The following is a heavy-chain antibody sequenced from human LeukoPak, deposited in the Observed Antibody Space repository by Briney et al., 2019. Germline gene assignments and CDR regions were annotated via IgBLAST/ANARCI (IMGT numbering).Heavy chain of an antibody. CDR3: ARVRFYEDV. D-gene: IGHD3-3*01. J-gene: IGHJ6*02. CDR2: IQQEGSEK. Sequence: GGSLRLSCTASGLTFNNYWTSWVRQPSRKALEWVANIQQEGSEKYYVESVRDRLTISRDNAKNSLFLQMNTLRAEDTAVYCCARVRFYEDVWGQGTTVSVSS. CDR1: GLTFNNYW. V-gene: IGHV3-7*01.